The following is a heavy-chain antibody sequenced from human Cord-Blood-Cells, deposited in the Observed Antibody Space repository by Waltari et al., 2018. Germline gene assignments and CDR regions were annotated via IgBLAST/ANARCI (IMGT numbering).Heavy chain of an antibody. CDR2: IYYSGST. Sequence: QLQLQESGPGLVKPSETLSLTCTVSGGPISSSSYYLGWIRQPPGKGLEWIGSIYYSGSTYYNPSLKSRVTISVDTSKNQFSLKLSSVTAADTAVYYCARGAVAGTVFDYWGQGTLVTVSS. V-gene: IGHV4-39*01. J-gene: IGHJ4*02. CDR1: GGPISSSSYY. CDR3: ARGAVAGTVFDY. D-gene: IGHD6-19*01.